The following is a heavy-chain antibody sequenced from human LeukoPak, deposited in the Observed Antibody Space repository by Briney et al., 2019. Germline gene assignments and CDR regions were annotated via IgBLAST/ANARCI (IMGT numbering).Heavy chain of an antibody. J-gene: IGHJ4*02. V-gene: IGHV3-23*01. CDR3: AKLRDFFDSSGQFDY. CDR1: GFAFSSYA. D-gene: IGHD3-22*01. Sequence: GGSLRLSCAASGFAFSSYAMSWVRQAPGKGLEWVSATSGSGDGTFYADSVKGRFTISRDNSKNTLYLQMNSLRAEDTAIYYCAKLRDFFDSSGQFDYWGQGTLVTVSS. CDR2: TSGSGDGT.